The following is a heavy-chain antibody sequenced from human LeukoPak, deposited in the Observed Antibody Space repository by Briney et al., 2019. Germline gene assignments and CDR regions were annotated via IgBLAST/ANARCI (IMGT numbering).Heavy chain of an antibody. CDR2: ISYDGSKK. Sequence: GGSLRLSCAASGFIFSISDMHWVRQAPGKGLQWVAFISYDGSKKHCADSVQGRCTVSRDNSKNTLSLQLNSLRPDDTAVFYCSQGLLSWGQGTLLTVAA. J-gene: IGHJ5*02. CDR1: GFIFSISD. V-gene: IGHV3-30*02. CDR3: SQGLLS.